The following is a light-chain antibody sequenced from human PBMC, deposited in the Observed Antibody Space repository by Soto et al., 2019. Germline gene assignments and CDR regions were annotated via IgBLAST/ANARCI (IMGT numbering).Light chain of an antibody. V-gene: IGLV2-14*01. J-gene: IGLJ6*01. CDR3: SSYRTGGSYV. Sequence: QSVLTQPASVSGSPGLSIAISCTGTSSDVGGYNSVSWYQQHPGKAPKLVIYDVTSRPSGVSNRFSGSKSGNTASLTISGLQAEDEGDYYCSSYRTGGSYVFGTGTQLTVL. CDR1: SSDVGGYNS. CDR2: DVT.